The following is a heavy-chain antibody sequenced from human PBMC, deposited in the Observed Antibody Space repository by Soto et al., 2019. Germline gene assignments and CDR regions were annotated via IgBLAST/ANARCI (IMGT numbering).Heavy chain of an antibody. CDR1: GGSFSGYY. D-gene: IGHD1-1*01. CDR2: INHSGST. Sequence: SETLSLTCAVYGGSFSGYYWSWIRQPPGKGLEWIGEINHSGSTNYNPSLKSRVTISVDTSKNQFSLKLSSVTAADTAVYYCARGFSVVKYKTYYYYYMDVWGKGTTVTVSS. V-gene: IGHV4-34*01. CDR3: ARGFSVVKYKTYYYYYMDV. J-gene: IGHJ6*03.